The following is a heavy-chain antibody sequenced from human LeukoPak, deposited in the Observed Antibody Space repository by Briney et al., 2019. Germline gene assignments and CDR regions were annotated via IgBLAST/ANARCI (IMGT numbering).Heavy chain of an antibody. CDR1: GFTFSSYG. V-gene: IGHV3-33*01. J-gene: IGHJ6*02. CDR3: AREGWLLSKNYYYGMDV. CDR2: IWYDGSNK. Sequence: QPGRSLRLSCAASGFTFSSYGMHWDRQAPGKGLEWVAVIWYDGSNKYYADSVKGRFTISRDNSRNTLYLQMNSLRAEDTAVYYCAREGWLLSKNYYYGMDVWGQGTTVTVSS. D-gene: IGHD3-3*01.